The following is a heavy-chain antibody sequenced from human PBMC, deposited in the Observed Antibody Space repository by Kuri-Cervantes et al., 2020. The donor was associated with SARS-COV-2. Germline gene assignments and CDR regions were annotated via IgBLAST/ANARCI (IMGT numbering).Heavy chain of an antibody. Sequence: SETLSLTCTVSGGSIRSSSYYWGWIRQPPGKGLEWIGSIYYSGSTYYNPSLKSRVTISVDTSKNQFSLKLSSVTAADTAVYYCSRQDYCSSTSCYLGYYYYYMDVWGKGTTVTVSS. CDR3: SRQDYCSSTSCYLGYYYYYMDV. CDR1: GGSIRSSSYY. V-gene: IGHV4-39*01. J-gene: IGHJ6*03. D-gene: IGHD2-2*01. CDR2: IYYSGST.